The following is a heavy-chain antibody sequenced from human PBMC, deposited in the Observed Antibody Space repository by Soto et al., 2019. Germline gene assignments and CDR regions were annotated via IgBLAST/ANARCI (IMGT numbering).Heavy chain of an antibody. D-gene: IGHD6-19*01. CDR1: GYTFTSYG. J-gene: IGHJ1*01. Sequence: QVQLVQSGAEVKKPGASVKVSCKASGYTFTSYGISWVLQAPGQGLELMGWISAYNGNTNYAQKLQVRVTMTTHTSTSTAYMEMRSLRSDDPAVYYCARAAQTPGGWYLAYFQHWGQGTLVTVSS. CDR3: ARAAQTPGGWYLAYFQH. V-gene: IGHV1-18*01. CDR2: ISAYNGNT.